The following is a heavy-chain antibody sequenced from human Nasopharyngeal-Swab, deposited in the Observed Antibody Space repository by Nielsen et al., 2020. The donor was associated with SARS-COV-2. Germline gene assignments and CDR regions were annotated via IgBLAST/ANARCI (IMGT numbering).Heavy chain of an antibody. CDR3: ARDSDIPYSGYGMDV. D-gene: IGHD6-13*01. CDR1: GFTFSSYW. CDR2: IQQDGSEK. V-gene: IGHV3-7*01. J-gene: IGHJ6*02. Sequence: GESLKISCAASGFTFSSYWMSWVLQAPGKCLDWVSNIQQDGSEKYYVDSVKGRFTISRDNAKNSLYLQMNSLRAEDTAVYYCARDSDIPYSGYGMDVWGQGTTGTVSS.